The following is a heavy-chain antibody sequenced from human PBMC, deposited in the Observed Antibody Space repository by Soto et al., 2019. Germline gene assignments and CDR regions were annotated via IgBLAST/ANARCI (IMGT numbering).Heavy chain of an antibody. D-gene: IGHD6-13*01. Sequence: EVQLVESGGGLVQPGGSLRPSCAASGFTFSSYSMNWVRQAPGKGLEWVSYISSSSSTIYYADSVKGRFTISRDNAKNSLYLQMNSLRAEDTAVYYCAAYSSSWYYYYYYMDVWGKGTTVTVSS. V-gene: IGHV3-48*01. CDR3: AAYSSSWYYYYYYMDV. CDR1: GFTFSSYS. J-gene: IGHJ6*03. CDR2: ISSSSSTI.